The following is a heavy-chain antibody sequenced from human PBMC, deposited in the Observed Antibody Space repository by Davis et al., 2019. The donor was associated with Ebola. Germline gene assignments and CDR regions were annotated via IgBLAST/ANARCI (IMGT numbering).Heavy chain of an antibody. CDR3: ARDWPPRAPGRMDV. J-gene: IGHJ6*02. CDR2: IKQDGSEK. Sequence: PGGSLRLSCAASGFTFSSYWMSWVRQAPGKGLEWVANIKQDGSEKYYVDSVKGRFTISRDNAKNSLYLQMNSLRAEDTAVYYCARDWPPRAPGRMDVWGQGTTVTVSS. CDR1: GFTFSSYW. D-gene: IGHD1-14*01. V-gene: IGHV3-7*03.